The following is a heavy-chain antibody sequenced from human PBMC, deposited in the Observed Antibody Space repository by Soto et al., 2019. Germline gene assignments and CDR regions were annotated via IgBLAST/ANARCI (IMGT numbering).Heavy chain of an antibody. V-gene: IGHV1-3*01. Sequence: ASVKVSCKASGYTFTSYAMHWVRQAPGQRLKWMGWINAGNCNTKYSQKFQGRVTITRDTSASTAYMELSSLRSEDTAVYYCARDSRYSGYYYFDYWGQGTLVTVSS. D-gene: IGHD5-12*01. CDR3: ARDSRYSGYYYFDY. J-gene: IGHJ4*02. CDR1: GYTFTSYA. CDR2: INAGNCNT.